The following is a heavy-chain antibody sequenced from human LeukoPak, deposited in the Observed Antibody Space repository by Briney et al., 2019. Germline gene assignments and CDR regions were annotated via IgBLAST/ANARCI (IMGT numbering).Heavy chain of an antibody. V-gene: IGHV5-51*01. D-gene: IGHD3-10*01. CDR1: GYSFTSYW. CDR2: IYPGDSDT. CDR3: ARLGYYGSGTLGAFDI. J-gene: IGHJ3*02. Sequence: GESLKISCTGSGYSFTSYWIGWVRQMPGKGLEWMGIIYPGDSDTRYSPSFQGQVTISADKSISTAYLQWGSLKASDTAMYYCARLGYYGSGTLGAFDIWGQGTMVTVSS.